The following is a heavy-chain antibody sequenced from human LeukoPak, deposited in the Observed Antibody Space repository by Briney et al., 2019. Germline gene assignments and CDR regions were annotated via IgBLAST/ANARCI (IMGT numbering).Heavy chain of an antibody. V-gene: IGHV3-7*01. CDR1: GFPFSSHW. CDR2: INQDGSEK. CDR3: ARGRGWVFDY. D-gene: IGHD6-19*01. J-gene: IGHJ4*02. Sequence: GGSLRLSCAASGFPFSSHWMSWFRQAPGKGPEWVANINQDGSEKYYADSVQGRFTLSRDNARNSVSLQMYSLRDDDTAVYFCARGRGWVFDYWDQGTLVTVSS.